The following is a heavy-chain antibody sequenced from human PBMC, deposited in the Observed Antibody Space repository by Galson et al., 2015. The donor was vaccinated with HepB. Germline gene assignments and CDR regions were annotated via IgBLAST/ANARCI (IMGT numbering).Heavy chain of an antibody. CDR3: ARDGYCTGGSCYSERFDY. V-gene: IGHV3-30-3*01. J-gene: IGHJ4*02. Sequence: SLRLSCAASGFTFSSYALHWVRQAPGKGLEWVAIISYDGTNKYYADSVKGRFTISRDNSKNTLYLQMNGLSAEDTAVYYCARDGYCTGGSCYSERFDYWGQGTLVTVSS. CDR2: ISYDGTNK. D-gene: IGHD2-15*01. CDR1: GFTFSSYA.